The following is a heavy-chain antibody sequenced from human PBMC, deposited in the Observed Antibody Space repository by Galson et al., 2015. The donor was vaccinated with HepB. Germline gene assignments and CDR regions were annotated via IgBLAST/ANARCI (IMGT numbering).Heavy chain of an antibody. CDR2: INAYNGNT. V-gene: IGHV1-18*04. Sequence: SVKVSFKASGYTFTSYGISWVRQAPGQGLEWMGWINAYNGNTNYAQKLQGRVTMTTDTSTSTAYMELRSLRSDDTAVYYCARGPWVEYYYGSGSRIYYFDYWGQGTLVTVSS. CDR3: ARGPWVEYYYGSGSRIYYFDY. J-gene: IGHJ4*02. CDR1: GYTFTSYG. D-gene: IGHD3-10*01.